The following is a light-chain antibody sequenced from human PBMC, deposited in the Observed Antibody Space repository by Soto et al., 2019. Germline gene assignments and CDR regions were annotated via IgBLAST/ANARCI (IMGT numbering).Light chain of an antibody. CDR1: QDIRGA. CDR2: DVS. J-gene: IGKJ5*01. CDR3: QQFNSYPIT. Sequence: AIQLTQSPSSLSASVGDRVTITCRASQDIRGALAWYQQKPGKAPKILIYDVSILERWVPSRFSGSSSGTDFTLTISSLQPGDFATYYCQQFNSYPITFGQGTRLEIK. V-gene: IGKV1-13*02.